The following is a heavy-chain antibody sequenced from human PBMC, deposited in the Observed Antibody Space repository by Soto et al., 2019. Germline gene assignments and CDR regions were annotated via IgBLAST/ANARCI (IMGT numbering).Heavy chain of an antibody. CDR1: GFTFTSSA. J-gene: IGHJ4*02. CDR2: IVVGSGNT. D-gene: IGHD3-3*01. Sequence: GASVKVSCKASGFTFTSSAVQWVRQARGQRLEWIGWIVVGSGNTNYAQKFQERVTITRDMSTSTAYMELSSLRSEDTAVYYCAADLDFWSGYWSFDYWGQGTLVTVSS. CDR3: AADLDFWSGYWSFDY. V-gene: IGHV1-58*01.